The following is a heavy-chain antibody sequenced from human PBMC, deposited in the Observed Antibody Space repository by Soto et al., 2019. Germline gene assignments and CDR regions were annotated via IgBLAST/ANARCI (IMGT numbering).Heavy chain of an antibody. CDR2: IYYSGST. Sequence: SETLSLTCTVSGDSIISGSYYWTWIRQQPGQGLEWIGHIYYSGSTYYNPSLKSRVTMSVDTSKKQFSLKLNSVTAADTALYYCATRDSYYGMDFWGQGTTVTVSS. CDR1: GDSIISGSYY. CDR3: ATRDSYYGMDF. V-gene: IGHV4-31*03. J-gene: IGHJ6*02.